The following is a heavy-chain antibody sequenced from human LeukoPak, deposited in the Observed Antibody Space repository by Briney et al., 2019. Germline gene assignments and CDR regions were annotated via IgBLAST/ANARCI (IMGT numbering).Heavy chain of an antibody. V-gene: IGHV3-74*01. CDR2: INGDGRNT. CDR1: GFAFSTYW. D-gene: IGHD1-26*01. J-gene: IGHJ4*02. Sequence: GGSLRLSCAASGFAFSTYWMHWVRQAPGEGLVWVSHINGDGRNTNYADSVKGRFTISRDNAKNTLYLQMNSLRAEDTAVYYCAREEGATDYWGQGTLVTVSS. CDR3: AREEGATDY.